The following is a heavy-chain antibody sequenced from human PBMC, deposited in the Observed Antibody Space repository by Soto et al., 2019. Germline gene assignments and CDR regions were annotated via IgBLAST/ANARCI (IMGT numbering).Heavy chain of an antibody. CDR1: GFTFSSYS. V-gene: IGHV3-21*01. D-gene: IGHD2-15*01. CDR2: ISSSSSYI. CDR3: ARDLEVVLAMIPMPFDY. J-gene: IGHJ4*02. Sequence: EVQLVESGGGLVKPGGSLRLSCAASGFTFSSYSMNWGRQAPGKGLEWVSSISSSSSYIYYADSVKGRFTISRDNAKNSLYLQMNSLRAEDTAVYYCARDLEVVLAMIPMPFDYWGQGTLVTVSS.